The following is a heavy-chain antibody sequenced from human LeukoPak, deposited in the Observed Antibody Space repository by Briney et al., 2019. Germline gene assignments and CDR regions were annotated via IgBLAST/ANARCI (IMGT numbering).Heavy chain of an antibody. J-gene: IGHJ3*02. D-gene: IGHD6-19*01. Sequence: SRTLSLTCAISGDSVSSNSAAWNWIRQSPSRGLEWLGITTYSNKWYNDYAVSVKSRITINPDTSKNQFTLQLNSVTPEDTAVYYCARGAVAVRNAFDIWGQGTRVTVSS. CDR2: TTYSNKWYN. CDR1: GDSVSSNSAA. CDR3: ARGAVAVRNAFDI. V-gene: IGHV6-1*01.